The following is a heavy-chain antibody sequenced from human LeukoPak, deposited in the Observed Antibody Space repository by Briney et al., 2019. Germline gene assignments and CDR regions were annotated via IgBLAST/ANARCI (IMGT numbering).Heavy chain of an antibody. CDR3: ARDLSGVTGYTYGRGIDY. J-gene: IGHJ4*02. Sequence: PGGSLRLSCAASGFTFDDYAMHWVRQAPGKGLERVSGIRWNSGSIGYADSVKGRFTISRDNAKNSLYLQMNSLRAEDTAVYYCARDLSGVTGYTYGRGIDYWGQGTLVTVSS. CDR1: GFTFDDYA. D-gene: IGHD5-18*01. V-gene: IGHV3-9*01. CDR2: IRWNSGSI.